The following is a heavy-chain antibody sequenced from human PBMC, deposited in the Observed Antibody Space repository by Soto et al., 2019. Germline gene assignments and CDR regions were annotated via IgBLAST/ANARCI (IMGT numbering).Heavy chain of an antibody. D-gene: IGHD3-3*01. CDR2: IYPGDSDT. V-gene: IGHV5-51*01. CDR3: ARPGIHDFWRGYGMDV. J-gene: IGHJ6*02. Sequence: GESLKISCKGSGYSFTSYWIGWVRQMPGKGLEWMGIIYPGDSDTRYSPSFQGQVAISADKSISTAYLQWSSLKASDTAMYYCARPGIHDFWRGYGMDVWGQGTTVTVSS. CDR1: GYSFTSYW.